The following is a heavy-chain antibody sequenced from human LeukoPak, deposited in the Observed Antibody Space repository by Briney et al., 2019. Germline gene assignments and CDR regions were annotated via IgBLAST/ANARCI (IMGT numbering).Heavy chain of an antibody. CDR2: IKDSGST. CDR3: ARGSGDYGVYGGQK. Sequence: NPSESLSLACAVDAGSFSGYYWSWVRQPPGKGPEWIGEIKDSGSTNYNPSLKSRVNISVDTSKNQFSLKLSSVTAADTAVYYCARGSGDYGVYGGQKWGQGTLVTVSS. V-gene: IGHV4-34*01. J-gene: IGHJ4*02. D-gene: IGHD4-17*01. CDR1: AGSFSGYY.